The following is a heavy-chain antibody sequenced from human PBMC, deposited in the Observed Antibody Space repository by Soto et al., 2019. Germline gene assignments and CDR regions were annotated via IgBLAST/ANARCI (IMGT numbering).Heavy chain of an antibody. D-gene: IGHD6-6*01. CDR2: ISSNGVGT. Sequence: EVQLAESGGGLAQPGGSLRLSCAASGFTISGYAMDRVRQAPGKGLEYVSGISSNGVGTYYANSVQGRFTISRDNSKNTLYLQMGSLRPEDMAVYYCARRARPDFYYMDVWGKGTTVTVSS. V-gene: IGHV3-64*01. CDR3: ARRARPDFYYMDV. J-gene: IGHJ6*03. CDR1: GFTISGYA.